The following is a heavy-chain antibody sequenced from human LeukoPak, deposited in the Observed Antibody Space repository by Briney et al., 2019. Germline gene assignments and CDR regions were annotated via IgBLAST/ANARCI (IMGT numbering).Heavy chain of an antibody. V-gene: IGHV1-69*13. CDR2: IIPIFDTA. CDR3: ARISLGAIWGYYYGMDV. Sequence: SVKVSCKASGGTFSSYSISWVRQAPGQGLEWMGGIIPIFDTADYAQKFQGRVTITADESTSTAYMELSSLRSEDTAVFYCARISLGAIWGYYYGMDVWGQGTTVTVS. J-gene: IGHJ6*02. CDR1: GGTFSSYS. D-gene: IGHD1-26*01.